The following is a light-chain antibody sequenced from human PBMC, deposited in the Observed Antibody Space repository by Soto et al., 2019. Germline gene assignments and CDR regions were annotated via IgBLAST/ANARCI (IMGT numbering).Light chain of an antibody. J-gene: IGKJ1*01. V-gene: IGKV3-20*01. CDR2: GAS. CDR1: QSVSSH. Sequence: EIGMTHSPATLSVSPGEGATVSCRASQSVSSHLAWYQHKPGQAPRLLIYGASNRATGIPDRFSGSGSGTDFTLTISRLEPEDFAVYYCQQYGSSGTFGQGTKVDIK. CDR3: QQYGSSGT.